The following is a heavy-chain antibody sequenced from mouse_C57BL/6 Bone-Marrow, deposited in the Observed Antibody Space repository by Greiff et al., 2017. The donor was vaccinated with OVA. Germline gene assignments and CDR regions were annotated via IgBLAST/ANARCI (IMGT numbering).Heavy chain of an antibody. Sequence: EVKLVESGGGLVKPGGSLKLSCAASGFTFSDYGMHWVRQAPEKGLEWVAYISSGSSTIYYADTVKGRFTISRDNAKITLFLQMTSLRSEDTAMYYCARSYYYGSSPFAYWGQGTLVTVSA. CDR2: ISSGSSTI. V-gene: IGHV5-17*01. CDR1: GFTFSDYG. D-gene: IGHD1-1*01. J-gene: IGHJ3*01. CDR3: ARSYYYGSSPFAY.